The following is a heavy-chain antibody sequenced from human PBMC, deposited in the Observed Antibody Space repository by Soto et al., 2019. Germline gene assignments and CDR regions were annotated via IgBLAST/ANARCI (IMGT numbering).Heavy chain of an antibody. CDR3: ARDGVDVSRTTVRHGALDI. J-gene: IGHJ3*02. Sequence: QVQLVQSGAEVKKPGSSVKVSCKASGGSFNTYGISWVRQAPGQGLEWMGGFLPVFTTAKYAQKFQGRVSITADESTYTAYMELSSLRSEDTAVHFRARDGVDVSRTTVRHGALDIWGQGTVVTVSS. V-gene: IGHV1-69*01. D-gene: IGHD4-17*01. CDR1: GGSFNTYG. CDR2: FLPVFTTA.